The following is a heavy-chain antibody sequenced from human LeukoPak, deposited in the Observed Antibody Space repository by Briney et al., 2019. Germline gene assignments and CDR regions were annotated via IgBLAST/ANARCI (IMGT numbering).Heavy chain of an antibody. D-gene: IGHD4-23*01. CDR3: ARGYGGHSYYYYGMDV. CDR1: GGSFSGYY. CDR2: INHSGST. V-gene: IGHV4-34*01. J-gene: IGHJ6*02. Sequence: PSETLSLTCAVYGGSFSGYYWSWIRQPPRKGLEWIGEINHSGSTNYNPSLKSRVTISVDTSKNQFSLKLSSVTAADTAVYYCARGYGGHSYYYYGMDVWGQGTTVTVSS.